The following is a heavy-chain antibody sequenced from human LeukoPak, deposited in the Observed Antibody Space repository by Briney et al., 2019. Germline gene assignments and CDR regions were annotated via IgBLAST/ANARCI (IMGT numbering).Heavy chain of an antibody. Sequence: PGGSLRLSCAASGFTFRSYATSWVRQAPGKGLEWVSSISGSGGSTYYADSVKGRFTISRDNSKNTPYLQMNSLRAEDTAVYYCAKTIGAHGDYGYSYYYGMDVWGQGTTVTVSS. CDR2: ISGSGGST. J-gene: IGHJ6*02. CDR3: AKTIGAHGDYGYSYYYGMDV. V-gene: IGHV3-23*01. CDR1: GFTFRSYA. D-gene: IGHD4-17*01.